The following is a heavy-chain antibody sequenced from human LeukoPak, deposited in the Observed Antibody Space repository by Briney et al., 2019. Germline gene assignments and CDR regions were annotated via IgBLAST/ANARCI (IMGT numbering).Heavy chain of an antibody. Sequence: ASVKVSCKTSGYTFTSYYIHWVRQAPGQGLEWMAIINPSGGSTSYAQKFQGRVTMTRDTSTSTVYMELSSLRSEDTAVYYCARAGGWSGHFDYWGQGTLVTVSS. D-gene: IGHD6-19*01. CDR1: GYTFTSYY. V-gene: IGHV1-46*01. CDR3: ARAGGWSGHFDY. J-gene: IGHJ4*02. CDR2: INPSGGST.